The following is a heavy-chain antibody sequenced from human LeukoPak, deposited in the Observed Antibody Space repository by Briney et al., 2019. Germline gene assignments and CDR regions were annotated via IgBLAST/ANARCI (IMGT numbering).Heavy chain of an antibody. CDR2: IYPGDSDT. Sequence: GEPLKISCKGSGYSFTSYWIGCVRQMRGRGLECLGIIYPGDSDTRYSPSFQGQVTISADKSISTAYLQWSSLKASDTAMYYCARRGSYYDSSGYYYRPYRASGEYYFDYWGQGTLVTVSS. CDR3: ARRGSYYDSSGYYYRPYRASGEYYFDY. J-gene: IGHJ4*02. D-gene: IGHD3-22*01. CDR1: GYSFTSYW. V-gene: IGHV5-51*01.